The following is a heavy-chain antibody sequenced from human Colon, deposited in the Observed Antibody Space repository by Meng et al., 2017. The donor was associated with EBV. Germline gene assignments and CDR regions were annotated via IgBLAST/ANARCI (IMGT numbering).Heavy chain of an antibody. CDR1: GGSIMSGGYY. V-gene: IGHV4-31*03. D-gene: IGHD5-24*01. CDR2: IYYSGST. Sequence: VQLQESGPGLVKPSPTLSLTCTVAGGSIMSGGYYWSWIRQHPGKGLEWIGYIYYSGSTYYNPSLKSRVTISIDTSKNQFSLKLSSVTAADTAVYYCARGPSRWLQFSFDYWGQGTLVTVSS. J-gene: IGHJ4*02. CDR3: ARGPSRWLQFSFDY.